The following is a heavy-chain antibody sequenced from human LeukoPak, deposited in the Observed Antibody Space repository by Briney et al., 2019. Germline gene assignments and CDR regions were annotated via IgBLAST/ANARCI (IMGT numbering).Heavy chain of an antibody. CDR3: AKEELRRITMWGYMDV. V-gene: IGHV3-53*05. J-gene: IGHJ6*03. Sequence: PGGSLRLSCTASGFAVSNNYMSWVRQAPGKGLEWVSLIYNAVTYADSVKGRFTISRDNSKNTLYLQMNSLSAEDTAFYYCAKEELRRITMWGYMDVWGKGTTVTISS. D-gene: IGHD3-10*02. CDR1: GFAVSNNY. CDR2: IYNAVT.